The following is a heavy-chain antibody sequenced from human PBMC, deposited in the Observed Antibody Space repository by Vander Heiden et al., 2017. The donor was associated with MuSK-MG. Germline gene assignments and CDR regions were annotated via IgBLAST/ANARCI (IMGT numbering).Heavy chain of an antibody. CDR1: GSIFTSYG. CDR2: ISAYNGNT. J-gene: IGHJ4*02. Sequence: VKLMQSGPEVQKPGASVKVSCKASGSIFTSYGISFVPQAPGQGLEWMGWISAYNGNTNYAQKLQGRVTMTTDTSTSTAYMELRSLRSDDTAVYYCARDPPPLRNWYYYGSGSYGGIDYWGQGTLVTVSS. D-gene: IGHD3-10*01. CDR3: ARDPPPLRNWYYYGSGSYGGIDY. V-gene: IGHV1-18*04.